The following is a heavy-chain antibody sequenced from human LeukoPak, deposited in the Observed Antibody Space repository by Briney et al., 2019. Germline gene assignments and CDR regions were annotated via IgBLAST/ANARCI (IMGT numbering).Heavy chain of an antibody. CDR2: IWYDGSND. V-gene: IGHV3-33*01. CDR1: GFNFGSDA. CDR3: ARDAEQWLVQEYYFDY. J-gene: IGHJ4*02. D-gene: IGHD6-19*01. Sequence: GGSLRLSCTASGFNFGSDAMHWVRQAPGKGLEWVAFIWYDGSNDHYADSVKGRFTISRDNSKNTLYLQMNSLRAEDTAVYYCARDAEQWLVQEYYFDYWGQGTLVTVSS.